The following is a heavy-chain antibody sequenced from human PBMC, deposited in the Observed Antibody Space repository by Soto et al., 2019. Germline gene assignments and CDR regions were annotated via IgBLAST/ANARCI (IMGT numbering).Heavy chain of an antibody. J-gene: IGHJ6*02. Sequence: GGSLRLSCAASGFTFSSYAMSWVRQAPGKGLEWVSAISGSGGSTYYADSVKGRFTISRDNSKNTLYLQMNSLRAEDTAVYYCAKDGCSSTSCSPPYSYSGMYVWGQGTTVTVSS. D-gene: IGHD2-2*01. CDR3: AKDGCSSTSCSPPYSYSGMYV. V-gene: IGHV3-23*01. CDR1: GFTFSSYA. CDR2: ISGSGGST.